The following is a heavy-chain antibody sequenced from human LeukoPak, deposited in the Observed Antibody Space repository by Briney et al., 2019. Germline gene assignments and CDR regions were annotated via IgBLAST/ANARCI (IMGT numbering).Heavy chain of an antibody. D-gene: IGHD5-24*01. CDR1: GFTFSSYS. J-gene: IGHJ4*02. V-gene: IGHV3-48*04. CDR2: ISSSSSTI. CDR3: ARADARDGYNLGHLDY. Sequence: GGSLRLSCAASGFTFSSYSMNWVRQAPGKGLEWVSYISSSSSTIYYADSVKGRFTISRDNAKNSPYLQMNSLRAEDTAVYYCARADARDGYNLGHLDYWGQGTLVTVSS.